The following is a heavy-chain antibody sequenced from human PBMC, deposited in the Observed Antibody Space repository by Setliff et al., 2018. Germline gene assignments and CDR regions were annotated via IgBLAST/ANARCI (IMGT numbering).Heavy chain of an antibody. J-gene: IGHJ3*02. CDR3: ARVSSSGSYYLAMPAAFDI. CDR2: ISGSGGST. Sequence: GGSLRLSCAASGFTFRSYAMSWVRQAPGKGLEWVSAISGSGGSTYYADSVKGRFTISRDNAKNTLYLQMNSLRAEDTAVYYCARVSSSGSYYLAMPAAFDIWGQGTMVTVSS. V-gene: IGHV3-23*01. CDR1: GFTFRSYA. D-gene: IGHD1-26*01.